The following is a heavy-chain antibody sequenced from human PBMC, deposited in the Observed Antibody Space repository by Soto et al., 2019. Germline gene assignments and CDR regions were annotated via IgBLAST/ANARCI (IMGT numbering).Heavy chain of an antibody. CDR2: ISGSGGST. V-gene: IGHV3-23*01. CDR3: PTGGEYCSSTRCHDASAI. CDR1: GFTFSSYA. J-gene: IGHJ3*02. D-gene: IGHD2-2*01. Sequence: EVQLLESGGGLVQPGGSLRLSCAASGFTFSSYAMSWVRQAPGKGLEWVSAISGSGGSTYYADSVKGRFTFSRDNSKNTRYLDSKSLTDDATAVYYRPTGGEYCSSTRCHDASAIWGRRTMVAVSS.